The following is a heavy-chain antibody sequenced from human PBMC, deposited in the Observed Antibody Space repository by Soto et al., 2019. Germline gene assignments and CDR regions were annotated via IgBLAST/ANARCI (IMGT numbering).Heavy chain of an antibody. CDR1: GFTFSNYC. D-gene: IGHD3-3*01. Sequence: EVQLVESGGGLVQPGVSLRLSCAASGFTFSNYCMSWVRQAPGKGLEWVANIKQDGSEKYYVDSVKGRFTISRDNAQNSLYMQLNSLRAEDTAVYYCARDDTRKNYDIWSGHYTTAAFDIWGQGRMVTVSS. CDR2: IKQDGSEK. V-gene: IGHV3-7*01. CDR3: ARDDTRKNYDIWSGHYTTAAFDI. J-gene: IGHJ3*02.